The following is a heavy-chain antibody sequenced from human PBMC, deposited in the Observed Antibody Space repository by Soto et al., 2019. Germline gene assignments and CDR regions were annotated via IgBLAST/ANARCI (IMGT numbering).Heavy chain of an antibody. CDR3: ARDRCTNGVCYAPSDD. CDR1: GFIFSTYA. CDR2: ISSNGRST. J-gene: IGHJ1*01. Sequence: EVKLVESGGGLVQPGGSLRLSCATSGFIFSTYAMHWVRQAPGKGLEYVSAISSNGRSTYYANSVKGRFTISRDNSKNTLYLQMDSPRAEDMALYYCARDRCTNGVCYAPSDDWGQGTLVTVSS. V-gene: IGHV3-64*01. D-gene: IGHD2-8*01.